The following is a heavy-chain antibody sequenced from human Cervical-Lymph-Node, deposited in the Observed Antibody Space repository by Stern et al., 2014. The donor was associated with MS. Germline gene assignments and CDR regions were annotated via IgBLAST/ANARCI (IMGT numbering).Heavy chain of an antibody. CDR3: TRTQALWLSTNNWFDP. J-gene: IGHJ5*02. Sequence: QVQLVQSGAEMKNPGASVKVSCKASGYTFISYGISWVRQAPGQGLEWMGWIRPYNGNTKYAQKFQGRVTMTTDTTTSTASMELRSLRSDDTAVYYCTRTQALWLSTNNWFDPWGQGTLVTVSS. CDR2: IRPYNGNT. D-gene: IGHD3-22*01. CDR1: GYTFISYG. V-gene: IGHV1-18*01.